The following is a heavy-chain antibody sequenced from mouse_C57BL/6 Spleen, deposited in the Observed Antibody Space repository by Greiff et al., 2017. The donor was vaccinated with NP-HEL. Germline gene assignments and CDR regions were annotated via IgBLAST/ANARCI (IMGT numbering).Heavy chain of an antibody. CDR1: GYTFTSYW. D-gene: IGHD4-1*01. CDR2: IYPSDSET. CDR3: ARRPNHWDGDAMDY. V-gene: IGHV1-61*01. Sequence: QVQLQQPGAELVRPGSSVKLSCKASGYTFTSYWMDWVKQRPGQGLEWIGNIYPSDSETHYNQKFKDKATLTVDKSSSTAYMQLSSLTSEDSAVYDCARRPNHWDGDAMDYWGQGTSVTVSS. J-gene: IGHJ4*01.